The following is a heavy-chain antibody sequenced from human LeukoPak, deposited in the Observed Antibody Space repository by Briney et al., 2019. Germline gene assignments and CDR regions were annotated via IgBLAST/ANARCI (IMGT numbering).Heavy chain of an antibody. D-gene: IGHD6-13*01. J-gene: IGHJ2*01. Sequence: GGSLRLSCAASGFTFSSYSMNWVRQAPGKGLEWVSSISSSSSYIYYADSVKGRFTISRDNVKNSLYLQMNSLRAEDTALYYCAKVKSSSHLVPGYFDLWGRGTLVTVSS. CDR2: ISSSSSYI. V-gene: IGHV3-21*04. CDR1: GFTFSSYS. CDR3: AKVKSSSHLVPGYFDL.